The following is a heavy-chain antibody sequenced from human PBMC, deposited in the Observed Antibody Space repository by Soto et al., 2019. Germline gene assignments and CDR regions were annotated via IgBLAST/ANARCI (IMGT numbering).Heavy chain of an antibody. V-gene: IGHV3-23*01. Sequence: GGSLRLSCAASGFTFSSYAITWVRQDPGKGLDWVSTISGSGGITHYADSVKGRFTISRDNSKNTLYLQMNSLRAEDTAVYYCAKDLEWVVPGGHYYYHGREVWGQDTTVIASS. D-gene: IGHD3-3*01. CDR3: AKDLEWVVPGGHYYYHGREV. CDR1: GFTFSSYA. J-gene: IGHJ6*02. CDR2: ISGSGGIT.